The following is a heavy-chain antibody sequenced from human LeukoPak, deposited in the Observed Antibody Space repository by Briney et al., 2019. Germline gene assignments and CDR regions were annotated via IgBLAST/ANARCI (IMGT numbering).Heavy chain of an antibody. J-gene: IGHJ6*03. Sequence: GGSLRLSCAASGFTFSSYSMSWVRQAPGKGLEWVSSISSSSSHIYYADSVKGRFTISRDNAKNSLYLQMNSLRAEDTAVYYCARSFYMDVWGKGTTVTVSS. CDR2: ISSSSSHI. CDR1: GFTFSSYS. CDR3: ARSFYMDV. V-gene: IGHV3-21*01.